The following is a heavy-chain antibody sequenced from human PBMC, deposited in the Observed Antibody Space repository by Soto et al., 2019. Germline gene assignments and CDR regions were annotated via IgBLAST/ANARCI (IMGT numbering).Heavy chain of an antibody. CDR2: INSDGSST. J-gene: IGHJ4*02. CDR1: GFTFSSYW. V-gene: IGHV3-74*01. D-gene: IGHD2-8*01. CDR3: ARDMRCTNGVWCTDN. Sequence: GGSLRLSCAASGFTFSSYWMHWVRQAPGKGLVWVSRINSDGSSTSYADSVKGRFTISRDNAKNTLYLQMNSLRAEDTAVYYCARDMRCTNGVWCTDNWGQGTLVTGSS.